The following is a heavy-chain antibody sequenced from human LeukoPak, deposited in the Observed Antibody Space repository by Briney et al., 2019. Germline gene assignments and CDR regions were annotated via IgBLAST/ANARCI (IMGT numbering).Heavy chain of an antibody. J-gene: IGHJ6*03. CDR1: GYTFTSYY. CDR2: INPSGGST. V-gene: IGHV1-46*01. D-gene: IGHD4-23*01. Sequence: ASVKVSCKASGYTFTSYYMHWVRQAPGQGLEWMGIINPSGGSTSYAQKFQGRVTMTRDMSTSTVYMELSSLRSVDTAVYYCASRATPTTAVTKDYYYYMDVWGKGTTVTVSS. CDR3: ASRATPTTAVTKDYYYYMDV.